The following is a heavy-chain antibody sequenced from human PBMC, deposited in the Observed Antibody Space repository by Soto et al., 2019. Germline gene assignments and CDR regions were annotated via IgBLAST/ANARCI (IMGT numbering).Heavy chain of an antibody. V-gene: IGHV3-30-3*01. CDR1: GFTFSSYA. Sequence: QVQLVESGGGVVQPGRSLRLSCAASGFTFSSYAMHWVRQAPGKGLEWVAVISYDGSNKYYADSVKGRFTISRDNSKNTWYLQMNSLRAEDTAVYSCAGTRGYFDYWGQGTLVTVSS. D-gene: IGHD3-10*01. CDR3: AGTRGYFDY. CDR2: ISYDGSNK. J-gene: IGHJ4*02.